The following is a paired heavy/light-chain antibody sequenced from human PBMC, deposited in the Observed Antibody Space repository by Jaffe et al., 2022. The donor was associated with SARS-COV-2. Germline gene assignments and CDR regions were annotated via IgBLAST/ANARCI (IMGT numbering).Heavy chain of an antibody. Sequence: QVQVVQSGAEVKKPGASVKVSCKAFGYTLTSYSMHWVRQAPGQGLEWMGVINPGGGGTSYAQNFRGRVTMTSDTSTSTVYMELNSLGSEDTAVYYCARGFVGPTYYYFDFWGQGTLVTVSS. D-gene: IGHD1-26*01. J-gene: IGHJ4*02. CDR3: ARGFVGPTYYYFDF. V-gene: IGHV1-46*01. CDR2: INPGGGGT. CDR1: GYTLTSYS.
Light chain of an antibody. CDR1: QSVLYSSNNKNY. J-gene: IGKJ1*01. V-gene: IGKV4-1*01. CDR3: QQYYRTPPT. Sequence: DIVMTQSPDSLAVSLGERATINCKSSQSVLYSSNNKNYLGWYQQKAGQPPKLLIYWASTRESGVPDRFSGSGSGTDFTLTISGLQAEDVAVYYCQQYYRTPPTFGQGTKVEIK. CDR2: WAS.